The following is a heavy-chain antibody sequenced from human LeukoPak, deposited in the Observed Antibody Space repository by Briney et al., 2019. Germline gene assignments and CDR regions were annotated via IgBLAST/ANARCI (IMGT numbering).Heavy chain of an antibody. CDR3: AGGYSSGGKWFDP. Sequence: SQTLSLTCAISGDSVSSNSAAWNWIRQSPSRGLEWLGRTYYRFKWYNDYAVSVKSRITINPDTSKNQFSLQLSSVTPEDTAVYYCAGGYSSGGKWFDPWGQGTLVTVSS. CDR2: TYYRFKWYN. J-gene: IGHJ5*02. V-gene: IGHV6-1*01. CDR1: GDSVSSNSAA. D-gene: IGHD6-19*01.